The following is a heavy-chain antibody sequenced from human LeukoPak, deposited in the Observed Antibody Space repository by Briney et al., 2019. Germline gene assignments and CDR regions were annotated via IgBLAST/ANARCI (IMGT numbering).Heavy chain of an antibody. D-gene: IGHD3-10*01. CDR1: GFTFSTFW. V-gene: IGHV3-7*05. J-gene: IGHJ4*02. CDR2: IKQDGSEK. Sequence: GGSLRLSCAASGFTFSTFWMSRVRQAPGKGLEWVANIKQDGSEKYYVDSVKGRFTISRDNAKNSLYLQMNSLRAEDTAVYYCARDRGSQDYWGQGTLVTVSS. CDR3: ARDRGSQDY.